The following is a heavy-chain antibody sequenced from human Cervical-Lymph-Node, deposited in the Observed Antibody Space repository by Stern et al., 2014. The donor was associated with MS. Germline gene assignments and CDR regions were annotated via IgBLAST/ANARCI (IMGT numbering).Heavy chain of an antibody. CDR1: GFTFSSYA. CDR2: ISGDAYST. D-gene: IGHD4-11*01. J-gene: IGHJ4*02. V-gene: IGHV3-23*01. CDR3: ATMLYSNFEVDY. Sequence: VESGGSLRLSCAASGFTFSSYAMSWVRQAPGKGLEWVSSISGDAYSTYYTDSVKGRFAISRDNAKNTLFLEMNSLRAEDTAFYYCATMLYSNFEVDYWGQGILVTVS.